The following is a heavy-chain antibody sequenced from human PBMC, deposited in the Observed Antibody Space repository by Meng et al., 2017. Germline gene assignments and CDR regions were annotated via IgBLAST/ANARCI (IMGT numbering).Heavy chain of an antibody. CDR3: ARGSYSFDS. D-gene: IGHD1-26*01. Sequence: QSGPGLVKPPQTPPLICAISGDSVSSNSAAWNWIRQSPSRGLEWLGRAYYRSKWYHDYAESVKSRISIDPDTSKNQFSLQLRSVTPEDSAVYYCARGSYSFDSWGQRTLVTVSS. J-gene: IGHJ4*02. V-gene: IGHV6-1*01. CDR1: GDSVSSNSAA. CDR2: AYYRSKWYH.